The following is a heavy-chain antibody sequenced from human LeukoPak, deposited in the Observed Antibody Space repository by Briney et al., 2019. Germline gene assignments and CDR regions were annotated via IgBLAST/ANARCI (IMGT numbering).Heavy chain of an antibody. Sequence: GGSLRLSCAASGFTFSNAWMSWVRQAPGKGLEWVGRIKSKTDGGTTDYAAPVNGRFTISRDDSKNTLYLQMNSLKTEDTAVYYCTTRPKYYDFWSGYSLIDYWGQGTLVTVSS. J-gene: IGHJ4*02. CDR2: IKSKTDGGTT. D-gene: IGHD3-3*01. CDR3: TTRPKYYDFWSGYSLIDY. CDR1: GFTFSNAW. V-gene: IGHV3-15*01.